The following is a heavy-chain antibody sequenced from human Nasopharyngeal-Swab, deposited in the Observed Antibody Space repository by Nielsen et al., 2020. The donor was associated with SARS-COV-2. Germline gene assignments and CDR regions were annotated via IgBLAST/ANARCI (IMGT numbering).Heavy chain of an antibody. D-gene: IGHD1-26*01. Sequence: SRQPPGKGLEWIGEINHSGSTNYNPSLKSRVTISVDTSKNQFSLKLSSVTAADTAVYYCARGLRWVAVVRWELLSGFDYWGQGTLVNVSS. V-gene: IGHV4-34*01. J-gene: IGHJ4*02. CDR3: ARGLRWVAVVRWELLSGFDY. CDR2: INHSGST.